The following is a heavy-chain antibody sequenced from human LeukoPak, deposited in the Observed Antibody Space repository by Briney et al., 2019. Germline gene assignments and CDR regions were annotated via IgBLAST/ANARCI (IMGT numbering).Heavy chain of an antibody. CDR3: ARDPSEEEMATKGTDGFDY. Sequence: GASVKVSCKASGYTFSSYGINWVRQAPGEGLEWMGWISAYNGNTNYAQKLQGRVAMTRDTSTSTVYMELSSLRSEDTAVYYCARDPSEEEMATKGTDGFDYWGQGTLVTVSS. J-gene: IGHJ4*02. V-gene: IGHV1-18*01. CDR2: ISAYNGNT. D-gene: IGHD5-24*01. CDR1: GYTFSSYG.